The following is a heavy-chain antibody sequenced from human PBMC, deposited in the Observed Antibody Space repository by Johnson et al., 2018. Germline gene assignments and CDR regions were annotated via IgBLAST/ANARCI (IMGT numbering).Heavy chain of an antibody. D-gene: IGHD3-16*01. Sequence: QLVESGGGVVQPGRSLRLSCAASGFTFSSYAMHWVRQAPGKGLEWVAVISYDGSNRFYADSVKGRFTISRDNSKNTLYLQMSSLRAEDTAMYYCARDSFYVFKGPFQHWGQGTLVTVSS. CDR1: GFTFSSYA. J-gene: IGHJ1*01. CDR3: ARDSFYVFKGPFQH. CDR2: ISYDGSNR. V-gene: IGHV3-30-3*01.